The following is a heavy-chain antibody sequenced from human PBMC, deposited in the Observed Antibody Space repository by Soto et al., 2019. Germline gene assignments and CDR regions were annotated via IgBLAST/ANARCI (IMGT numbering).Heavy chain of an antibody. J-gene: IGHJ6*02. CDR3: AKVRKLKAAHCDSTRCYYYGMDV. CDR2: ISCSGVYT. V-gene: IGHV3-23*01. D-gene: IGHD2-2*01. CDR1: GFTFSSYA. Sequence: DVQLLESGGGLVQPGESLRLSCAASGFTFSSYAMSWVRQAPGKGLEWVSGISCSGVYTDYADPVKGRFVISRDNAKNTIDLKINSLRGEDTAQYYCAKVRKLKAAHCDSTRCYYYGMDVWGQGTTVTV.